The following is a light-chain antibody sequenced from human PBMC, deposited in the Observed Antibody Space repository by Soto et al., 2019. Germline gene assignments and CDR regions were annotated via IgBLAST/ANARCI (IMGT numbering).Light chain of an antibody. CDR2: RAS. V-gene: IGKV3-15*01. Sequence: EVVMTQSPATLSVSPGERATLSCRASQSVSSNLAWYQQKPGQAPRLLIYRASIRATGVPARFSGSGSGTEFTLTISGLQSEDVATYYCQKYNSAPQWTFGQGTKVDIK. CDR1: QSVSSN. CDR3: QKYNSAPQWT. J-gene: IGKJ1*01.